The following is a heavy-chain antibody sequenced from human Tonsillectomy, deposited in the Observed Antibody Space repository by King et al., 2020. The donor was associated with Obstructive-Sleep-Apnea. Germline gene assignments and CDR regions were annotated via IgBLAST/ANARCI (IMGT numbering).Heavy chain of an antibody. D-gene: IGHD4-17*01. Sequence: VQLVPSGGGVVQPGRSLRLSCAASGFTFSSYAMHWVRQAPGKGLEWVAVISYDGSNKYYADSVKGRFTVSRDNSKNTLYLQMNSLRAEDTAVYYCARDATTVTPYYYYGMDVWGQGTTVTVSS. CDR3: ARDATTVTPYYYYGMDV. CDR1: GFTFSSYA. CDR2: ISYDGSNK. V-gene: IGHV3-30-3*01. J-gene: IGHJ6*02.